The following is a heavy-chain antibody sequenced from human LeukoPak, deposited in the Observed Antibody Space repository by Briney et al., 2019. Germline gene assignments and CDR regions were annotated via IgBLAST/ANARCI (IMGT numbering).Heavy chain of an antibody. CDR1: GFTFSTFA. J-gene: IGHJ4*02. D-gene: IGHD1-7*01. CDR3: VRDRNYFEALQRSY. V-gene: IGHV3-23*01. Sequence: GGSLRLSCAASGFTFSTFAMSWVRQDPGRGLEWVSSITGAGSTTYYPESVKGRFTISRDNSRNTLYLQMNSLRVEDTAVYFCVRDRNYFEALQRSYWGQGTLVTVSS. CDR2: ITGAGSTT.